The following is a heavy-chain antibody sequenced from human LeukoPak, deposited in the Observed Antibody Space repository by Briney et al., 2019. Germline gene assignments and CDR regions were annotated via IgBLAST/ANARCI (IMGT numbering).Heavy chain of an antibody. V-gene: IGHV3-21*01. Sequence: GGSLRLSCAASGFTFSRYSMNWVRQAPGKGLEWVSSISSSSSYIYYAYSVKGRFTISRDNAKNSLYLQMNSLRAEDTAVYYCARTYSSGWPVAFDIWGQGTMVTVSS. CDR1: GFTFSRYS. CDR3: ARTYSSGWPVAFDI. J-gene: IGHJ3*02. CDR2: ISSSSSYI. D-gene: IGHD6-19*01.